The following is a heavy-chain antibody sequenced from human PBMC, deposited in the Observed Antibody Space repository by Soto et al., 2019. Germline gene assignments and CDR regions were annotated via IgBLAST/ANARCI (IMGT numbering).Heavy chain of an antibody. V-gene: IGHV1-18*01. D-gene: IGHD3-22*01. CDR3: ARELNTDPSAYYSFAY. Sequence: QVLLVQSEPEVKMPGASVKVSCKTSGYTFTAYGLAWLRQAPGQRPEWMGWVSTNNADTNYAPRLQGRVTMTTDKSTTTTYMELRSLRYDDTAVYYCARELNTDPSAYYSFAYWGQGTLVTVSS. CDR1: GYTFTAYG. J-gene: IGHJ4*02. CDR2: VSTNNADT.